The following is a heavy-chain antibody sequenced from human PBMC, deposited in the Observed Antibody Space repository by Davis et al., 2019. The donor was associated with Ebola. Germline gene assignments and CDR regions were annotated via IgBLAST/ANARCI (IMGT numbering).Heavy chain of an antibody. V-gene: IGHV3-49*03. CDR3: TRDFLRNYYYYGMDV. CDR2: IRSKAYGGTT. J-gene: IGHJ6*02. CDR1: GFTFGDYA. Sequence: GESLKISCTASGFTFGDYAMSWFRQAPGKGLEWVGFIRSKAYGGTTEYAASVKGRFTISRDDSKSIAYLQMNSLKTEDTAVYYCTRDFLRNYYYYGMDVWGQGTTVTVSS. D-gene: IGHD2/OR15-2a*01.